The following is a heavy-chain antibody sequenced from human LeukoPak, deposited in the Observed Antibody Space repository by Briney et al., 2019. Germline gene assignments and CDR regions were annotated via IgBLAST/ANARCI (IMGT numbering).Heavy chain of an antibody. V-gene: IGHV4-59*01. J-gene: IGHJ4*02. D-gene: IGHD2-15*01. Sequence: SETLSLTCTVSGGSISSYYWGWIRQPPGKRLEWIWYIYYSGSTNYNPSLKSRVTISVDTSKNQFSLKMSSVTAADTAVYHCARDLGCSGGYCYSFYFDYWGQGTLVTVSS. CDR3: ARDLGCSGGYCYSFYFDY. CDR1: GGSISSYY. CDR2: IYYSGST.